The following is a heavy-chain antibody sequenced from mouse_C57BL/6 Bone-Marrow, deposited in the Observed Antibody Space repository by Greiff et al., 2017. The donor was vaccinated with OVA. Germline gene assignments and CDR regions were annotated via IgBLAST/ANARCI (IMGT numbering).Heavy chain of an antibody. Sequence: EVQVVESGGGLVKPGGSLKLSCAASGFTFSSYAMSWVRQTPEKRLEWVATISDGGSYTYYPDNVKGRFTISRDNAKNNLYLQMSHLKSEDTAMYYCARGDGSSPSYWYFDVWGTGTTVTVPS. CDR1: GFTFSSYA. CDR3: ARGDGSSPSYWYFDV. V-gene: IGHV5-4*01. J-gene: IGHJ1*03. CDR2: ISDGGSYT. D-gene: IGHD1-1*01.